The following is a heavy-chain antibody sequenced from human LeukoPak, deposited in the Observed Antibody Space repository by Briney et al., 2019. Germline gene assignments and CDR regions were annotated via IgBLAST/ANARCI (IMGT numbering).Heavy chain of an antibody. CDR2: FDPEDGET. CDR1: GYTLTELS. Sequence: ASVKVSCKVSGYTLTELSMHWVRQAPGKGLEWMGGFDPEDGETIYAQKFQGRVTMTEDTSTDTAYMELSSLRSEDTAVYYCATARVGFWSGQGYFDLWGRGTLVTVSS. V-gene: IGHV1-24*01. D-gene: IGHD3-3*01. J-gene: IGHJ2*01. CDR3: ATARVGFWSGQGYFDL.